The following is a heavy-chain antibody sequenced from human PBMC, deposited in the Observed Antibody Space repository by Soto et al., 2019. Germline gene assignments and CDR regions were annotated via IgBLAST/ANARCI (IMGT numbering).Heavy chain of an antibody. CDR1: GDSVSSTHW. Sequence: LEILSLTCVVSGDSVSSTHWWTWVRQTPGKGLEWIGEVYHTGTTKYNPTLKNRVNISVDKSNNQFSLNLKSVTAADPAFFYCATLPPRIVVTVLPMPSWGQGTLVTVSS. CDR2: VYHTGTT. CDR3: ATLPPRIVVTVLPMPS. J-gene: IGHJ1*01. D-gene: IGHD2-15*01. V-gene: IGHV4-4*02.